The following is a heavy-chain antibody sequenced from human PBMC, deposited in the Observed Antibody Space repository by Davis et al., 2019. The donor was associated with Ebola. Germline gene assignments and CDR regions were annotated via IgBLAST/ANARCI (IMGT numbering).Heavy chain of an antibody. CDR3: ARAQFPTTSDH. J-gene: IGHJ4*02. CDR2: INPNSGGT. D-gene: IGHD1-1*01. V-gene: IGHV1-2*06. CDR1: GGTFSTYG. Sequence: AASVKVSCKASGGTFSTYGITWVRQAPGQGLEWMGRINPNSGGTNYAQKFQGRITMTRDTSISTAYMELSRLRSDDTAVYYCARAQFPTTSDHWGQGTLVTVSS.